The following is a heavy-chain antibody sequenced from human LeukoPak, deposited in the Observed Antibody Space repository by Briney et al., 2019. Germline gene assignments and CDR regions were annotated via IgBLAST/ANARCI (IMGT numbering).Heavy chain of an antibody. J-gene: IGHJ3*02. Sequence: SETLSLTCTVSGDSVTSSSYSWGWIRQSPGKGLEWIVTIYYYGSTYYNPSLKSRVTMSLDTSKNQFSLNLSSVTAADTAVFYCARLSTWNDGVDAFDIWGQGTMVTVSS. CDR1: GDSVTSSSYS. CDR3: ARLSTWNDGVDAFDI. V-gene: IGHV4-39*07. CDR2: IYYYGST. D-gene: IGHD1-1*01.